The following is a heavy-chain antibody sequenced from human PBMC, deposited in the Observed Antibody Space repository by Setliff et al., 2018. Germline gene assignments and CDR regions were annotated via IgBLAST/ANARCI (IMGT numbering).Heavy chain of an antibody. D-gene: IGHD3-10*01. V-gene: IGHV3-15*01. CDR2: IKSKTDGGTT. CDR1: GGSISSSNW. J-gene: IGHJ5*02. CDR3: TRERVWFGAPILYFDP. Sequence: ETLSLTCAVSGGSISSSNWWSWVRQPPGKGLEWVGRIKSKTDGGTTDYAAPVKGRFTISRDDSKNTLYLQMNRLKTEDTAVYYCTRERVWFGAPILYFDPWGQGTLVTVSS.